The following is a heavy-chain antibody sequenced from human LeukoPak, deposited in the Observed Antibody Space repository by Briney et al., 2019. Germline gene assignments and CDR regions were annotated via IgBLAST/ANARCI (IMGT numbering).Heavy chain of an antibody. V-gene: IGHV4-34*01. CDR1: GGSFSGYY. CDR3: ARGRPPGYDY. D-gene: IGHD2-15*01. J-gene: IGHJ4*02. Sequence: SETLSLTCAVYGGSFSGYYWSWIRQPPGKGLEWIGEINHSGSTNYNPSLKSRVTISVDMSKNQFSLKLSSVTAADTAVYYCARGRPPGYDYWGQGTLVTVSS. CDR2: INHSGST.